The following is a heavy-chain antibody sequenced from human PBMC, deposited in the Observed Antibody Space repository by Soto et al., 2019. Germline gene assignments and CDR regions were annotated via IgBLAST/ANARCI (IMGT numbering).Heavy chain of an antibody. CDR2: INAGNGNT. J-gene: IGHJ4*02. V-gene: IGHV1-3*01. CDR1: GYTFTSYA. Sequence: ASVKVSCKASGYTFTSYAMHWVRQAPGQRLEWMGWINAGNGNTKYSQKFQGRVTITRDTSASTAYMELSSLRSEDTAVYYCARYCSGGSCYSDFDYWGQGTLVTVSS. D-gene: IGHD2-15*01. CDR3: ARYCSGGSCYSDFDY.